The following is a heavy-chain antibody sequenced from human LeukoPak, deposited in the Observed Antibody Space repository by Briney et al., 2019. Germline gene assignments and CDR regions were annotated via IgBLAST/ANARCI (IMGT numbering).Heavy chain of an antibody. CDR3: ARDGRYCGSTSCRLNWFDP. D-gene: IGHD2-2*01. CDR1: GYTFTTYY. J-gene: IGHJ5*02. CDR2: NPSGGST. Sequence: ASVKVSCKASGYTFTTYYMHWVRQAPGQGLVNPSGGSTSYAQKFHGRVTMTRDTSTSTIYMELSSLRSEDTAVYYCARDGRYCGSTSCRLNWFDPWGQGTLVTVSS. V-gene: IGHV1-46*01.